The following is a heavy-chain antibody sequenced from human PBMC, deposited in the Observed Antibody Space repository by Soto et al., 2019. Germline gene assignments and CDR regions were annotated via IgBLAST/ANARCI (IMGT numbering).Heavy chain of an antibody. Sequence: ASVKVSCTASGYTFTSYAMHWVRQAPGQRLEWMGWINAGSGNTKYSQKFQGRVTITRDTSASTAYMELSSLRSEDTAVYYCAREGSYMVRGVIFWFDPWGQGTLVTVSS. J-gene: IGHJ5*02. CDR2: INAGSGNT. CDR1: GYTFTSYA. D-gene: IGHD3-10*01. CDR3: AREGSYMVRGVIFWFDP. V-gene: IGHV1-3*01.